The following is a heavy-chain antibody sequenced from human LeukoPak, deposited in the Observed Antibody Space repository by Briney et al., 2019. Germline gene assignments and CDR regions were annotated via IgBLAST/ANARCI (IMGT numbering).Heavy chain of an antibody. CDR1: GYRFTIYW. J-gene: IGHJ4*02. V-gene: IGHV5-51*01. D-gene: IGHD6-13*01. CDR2: IYPGDSDT. Sequence: GESLKISCKSSGYRFTIYWIAWVRQMPGKGLEWMGIIYPGDSDTRYSPSFQGQVTISADNSISTAYLQWSSLKASDTATYYCARQVVAAAGTKYFDYWGQGTLVTVSS. CDR3: ARQVVAAAGTKYFDY.